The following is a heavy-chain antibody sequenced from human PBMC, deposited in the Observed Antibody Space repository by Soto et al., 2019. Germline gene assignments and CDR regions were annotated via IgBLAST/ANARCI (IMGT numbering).Heavy chain of an antibody. V-gene: IGHV1-3*01. Sequence: ASVRVSCKASGYTFTTHAMHWVRQAPGQSLEWMGWINGGTGQTKHSQRFQGRVIITRDTSASTAYMELSSLGSEDTAVYYCARGKGMEENYYYYGLDIWGQGTTVTVSS. CDR3: ARGKGMEENYYYYGLDI. CDR1: GYTFTTHA. CDR2: INGGTGQT. J-gene: IGHJ6*02. D-gene: IGHD1-1*01.